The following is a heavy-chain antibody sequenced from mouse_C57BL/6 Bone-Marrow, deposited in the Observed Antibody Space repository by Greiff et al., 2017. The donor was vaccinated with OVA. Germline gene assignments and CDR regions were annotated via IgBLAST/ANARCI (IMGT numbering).Heavy chain of an antibody. Sequence: EVKLQESGGGLVQPGGSMKLSCVASGFTFSNYWMNWVRQSPEKGLEWVAQIRLKSDNYATHYAESVKGRFTISRDDSKSSVYLQMNNLRAEDTGIYYCHDYYGSSYEGYWGQGTTLTVSS. V-gene: IGHV6-3*01. CDR1: GFTFSNYW. J-gene: IGHJ2*01. D-gene: IGHD1-1*01. CDR2: IRLKSDNYAT. CDR3: HDYYGSSYEGY.